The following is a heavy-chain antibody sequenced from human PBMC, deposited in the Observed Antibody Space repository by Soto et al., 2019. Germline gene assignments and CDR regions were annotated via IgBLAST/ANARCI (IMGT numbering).Heavy chain of an antibody. CDR3: AKDPVTGAFDI. D-gene: IGHD4-4*01. J-gene: IGHJ3*02. CDR2: INTDGSVA. Sequence: GGSLRLSCAASGLTFRSYWMHWVRQAPGKGLVWVSRINTDGSVAMYVDSVKGRFTISRDNSKNTLYLQMNSLRAEDTAVYYCAKDPVTGAFDIWGQGTMVTVS. V-gene: IGHV3-74*03. CDR1: GLTFRSYW.